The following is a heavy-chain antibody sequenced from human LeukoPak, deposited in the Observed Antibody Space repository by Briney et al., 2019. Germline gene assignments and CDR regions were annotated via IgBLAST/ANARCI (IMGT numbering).Heavy chain of an antibody. CDR1: GYSISSGYY. V-gene: IGHV4-38-2*02. CDR3: ARETPRGSSWPYNWFDP. CDR2: IYTSGST. J-gene: IGHJ5*02. D-gene: IGHD6-13*01. Sequence: SETLSLTCTVSGYSISSGYYWGWIRPPPGKGLEWIGSIYTSGSTNYNPSLKSRVTMSVDTSKNQFSLKLSSVTAADTAVYYSARETPRGSSWPYNWFDPWGQGTLVTVSS.